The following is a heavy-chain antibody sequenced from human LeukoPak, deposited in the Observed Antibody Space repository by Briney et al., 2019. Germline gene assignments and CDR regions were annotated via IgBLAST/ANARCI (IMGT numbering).Heavy chain of an antibody. Sequence: GSLRLSCAASGFTFSSYAMHWVRQAPGKGLEYVSVISSNGGSTYYANSVKGRFTISRDNSKNTLYLQMGSLRAEDMAVYYCARGGTRYYFYYMDVWGKGTTVTVSS. CDR1: GFTFSSYA. CDR3: ARGGTRYYFYYMDV. CDR2: ISSNGGST. D-gene: IGHD3-16*01. V-gene: IGHV3-64*01. J-gene: IGHJ6*03.